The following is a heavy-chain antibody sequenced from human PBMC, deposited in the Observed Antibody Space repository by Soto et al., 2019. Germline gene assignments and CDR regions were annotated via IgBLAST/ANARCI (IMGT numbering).Heavy chain of an antibody. CDR2: IIPIFGTA. Sequence: QVQLVQSGAEVKKPGSSVKVSCKASGGTFSSYAISWVRQAPELGLEWMGGIIPIFGTANYAQKFQGRVTITADESTSTAYMELSSLRSEDTAVYYCARDRVDYYDSSGYYSPFDYWGQGTLVTVSS. CDR3: ARDRVDYYDSSGYYSPFDY. V-gene: IGHV1-69*12. CDR1: GGTFSSYA. D-gene: IGHD3-22*01. J-gene: IGHJ4*02.